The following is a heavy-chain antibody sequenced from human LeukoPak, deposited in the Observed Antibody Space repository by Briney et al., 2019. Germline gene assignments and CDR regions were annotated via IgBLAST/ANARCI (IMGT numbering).Heavy chain of an antibody. Sequence: ASVKVSCKASGYTFTSYGISWVRQAPGQGLEWMGWISAYNGNTNYAQKLQGRVTMTTDTSTSTAYMELRSLRSDDTAVYYCARSLRVFGVVIPIGYWGQGTLVTVSS. CDR3: ARSLRVFGVVIPIGY. CDR1: GYTFTSYG. J-gene: IGHJ4*02. CDR2: ISAYNGNT. D-gene: IGHD3-3*01. V-gene: IGHV1-18*01.